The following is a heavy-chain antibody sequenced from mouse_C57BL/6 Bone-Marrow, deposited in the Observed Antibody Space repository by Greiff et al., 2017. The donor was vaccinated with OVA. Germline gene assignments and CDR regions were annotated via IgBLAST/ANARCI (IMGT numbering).Heavy chain of an antibody. CDR2: ISSGGSYT. V-gene: IGHV5-6*01. CDR1: GFTFSSYG. CDR3: AWDSSDAMDY. J-gene: IGHJ4*01. D-gene: IGHD3-2*02. Sequence: EVQGVESGGDLVKPGGSLKLSCAASGFTFSSYGMSWVRQTPDKRLEWVATISSGGSYTYYPDSVKGRFTISRDNAKNTLYLQLSSLKSEDTAMYYCAWDSSDAMDYWGRGNSVTVTA.